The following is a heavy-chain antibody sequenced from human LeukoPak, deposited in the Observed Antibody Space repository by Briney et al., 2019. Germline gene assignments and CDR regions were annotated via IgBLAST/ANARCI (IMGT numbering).Heavy chain of an antibody. CDR3: AVQRTLWQQVLDH. J-gene: IGHJ4*02. CDR1: GFTFSNYG. Sequence: PGGSLRLSCAASGFTFSNYGMHWVRQAPGKGLEWVAVIGSDGRTDYYADPVKGRFTISRDNSKNTLYLQMNSLRAEDTAVYYCAVQRTLWQQVLDHWGQGTLVTVSS. V-gene: IGHV3-33*08. CDR2: IGSDGRTD. D-gene: IGHD6-13*01.